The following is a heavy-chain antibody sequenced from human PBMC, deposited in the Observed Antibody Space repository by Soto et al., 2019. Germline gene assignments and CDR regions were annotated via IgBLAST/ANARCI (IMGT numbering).Heavy chain of an antibody. D-gene: IGHD3-10*01. Sequence: GGSLRLSCAASGFTFSSYWMSWVRQAPGKGLEWVANIKQDGSEKYYVDSVKGRFTISRDNAKNSLYLQMNSLRAEDKAVYYCARVNGDGLLMGFGELWDFDYWGQGTLVTVSS. J-gene: IGHJ4*02. CDR1: GFTFSSYW. V-gene: IGHV3-7*01. CDR2: IKQDGSEK. CDR3: ARVNGDGLLMGFGELWDFDY.